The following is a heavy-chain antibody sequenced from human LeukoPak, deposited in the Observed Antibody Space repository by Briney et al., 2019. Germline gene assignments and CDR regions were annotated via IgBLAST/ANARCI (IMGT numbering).Heavy chain of an antibody. Sequence: PGGSLRLSCAASGFTFNNYAMNWVRQAPGKGLEWVSTISDSGGSTWYADSVKGRFTISRDNFRNTLYLQMNSLRAEDTALYYCAKDLHYYVAMDVWGQGTTVTVSS. CDR3: AKDLHYYVAMDV. CDR2: ISDSGGST. D-gene: IGHD3-10*02. CDR1: GFTFNNYA. J-gene: IGHJ6*02. V-gene: IGHV3-23*01.